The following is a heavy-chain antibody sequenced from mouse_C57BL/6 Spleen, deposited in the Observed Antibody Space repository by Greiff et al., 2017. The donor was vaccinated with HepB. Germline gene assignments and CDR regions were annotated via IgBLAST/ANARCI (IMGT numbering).Heavy chain of an antibody. J-gene: IGHJ1*03. CDR1: GYSITSGYY. D-gene: IGHD4-1*01. V-gene: IGHV3-6*01. Sequence: VQLQQSGPGLVKPSQSLSLTCSVTGYSITSGYYWNWIRQFPGNKLEWMGYISYDGSNNYNPSLKNRISITRDTSKNQFFLKLNSVTTEDTATYYCARGGWDEWYFDVWGTGTTVTVSS. CDR2: ISYDGSN. CDR3: ARGGWDEWYFDV.